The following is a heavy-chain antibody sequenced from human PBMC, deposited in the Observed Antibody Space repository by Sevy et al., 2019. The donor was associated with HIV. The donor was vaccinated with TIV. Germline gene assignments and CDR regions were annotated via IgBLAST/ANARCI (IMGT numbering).Heavy chain of an antibody. CDR3: ARHDSAMATFFDY. Sequence: SETPSLTCTVSGGSISSSSYYWGWIRQPPGKGLEWIGSIYYSGSTYYNPSLKSRVTISVDTSKNQFSLKLSSVTAADTAVYSCARHDSAMATFFDYWGQGTLVTVSS. J-gene: IGHJ4*02. CDR2: IYYSGST. CDR1: GGSISSSSYY. D-gene: IGHD5-18*01. V-gene: IGHV4-39*01.